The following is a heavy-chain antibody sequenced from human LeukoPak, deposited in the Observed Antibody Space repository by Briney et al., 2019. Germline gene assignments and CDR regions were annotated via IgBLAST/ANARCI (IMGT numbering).Heavy chain of an antibody. Sequence: GGSLRLSCAASGFTFDDHGMSWVRQAPGKGLEWVSGIKWDGGRTGYADSVKGRFTISRDNSKNTLYLQMNSLRAEDTAVYYCSSDSAYYMDVWGKGTTVTVSS. CDR2: IKWDGGRT. J-gene: IGHJ6*03. CDR1: GFTFDDHG. CDR3: SSDSAYYMDV. V-gene: IGHV3-20*04.